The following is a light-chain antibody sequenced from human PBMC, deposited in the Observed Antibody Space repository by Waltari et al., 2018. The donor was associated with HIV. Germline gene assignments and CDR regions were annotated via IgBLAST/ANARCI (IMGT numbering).Light chain of an antibody. CDR3: SSYAGSNNLV. CDR1: SSDVGGYNY. CDR2: EVS. Sequence: QSALTQPPSASGSPGQSVTISCTGTSSDVGGYNYVSWYQQHPGKAPKLMLYEVSKRPSGVPDRFSGSKSGNTASLTVSGLQAEDEADYYCSSYAGSNNLVFGGGTKLTVL. V-gene: IGLV2-8*01. J-gene: IGLJ3*02.